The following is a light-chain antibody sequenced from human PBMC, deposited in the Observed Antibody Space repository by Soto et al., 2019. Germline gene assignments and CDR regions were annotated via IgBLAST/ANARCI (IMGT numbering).Light chain of an antibody. CDR2: AAS. Sequence: ADPMTQPPSSVSGSEGERVTITCRASQGISSYLAWYQQKPGKAPKLLIYAASTLQSGVPSRFSGSGSGTDLTLTISCLQSEDFATYYCQQYYSYPRTFGQGTKVDI. CDR1: QGISSY. CDR3: QQYYSYPRT. J-gene: IGKJ1*01. V-gene: IGKV1-8*01.